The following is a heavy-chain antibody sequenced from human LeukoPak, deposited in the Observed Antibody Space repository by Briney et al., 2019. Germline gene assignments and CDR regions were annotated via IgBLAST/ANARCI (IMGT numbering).Heavy chain of an antibody. J-gene: IGHJ6*03. V-gene: IGHV4-34*01. CDR3: ARETKARYYYYYMDV. Sequence: SETLSLTCAVSGGSFSGYYWSWIRQPPGKGLEWIGEINHSGSTNYNPSLKSRVTISVDTSKNQFSLKLSSVTAADTAVYYCARETKARYYYYYMDVWGKGTTVTVSS. CDR1: GGSFSGYY. D-gene: IGHD1-1*01. CDR2: INHSGST.